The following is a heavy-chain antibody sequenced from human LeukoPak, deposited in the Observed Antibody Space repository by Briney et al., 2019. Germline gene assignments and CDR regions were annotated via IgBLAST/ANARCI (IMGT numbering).Heavy chain of an antibody. CDR1: GFTFSSYG. J-gene: IGHJ4*02. CDR2: ISYDGSNK. CDR3: AKDLPGGNDY. Sequence: PGRSLRLSCAASGFTFSSYGMHWVRLAPGKGLEWVAVISYDGSNKFYADSVKGRFTISRDNSKNTLYLQMNSLRAEDTAVYYCAKDLPGGNDYWGQGTLVTVPS. D-gene: IGHD3-16*01. V-gene: IGHV3-30*18.